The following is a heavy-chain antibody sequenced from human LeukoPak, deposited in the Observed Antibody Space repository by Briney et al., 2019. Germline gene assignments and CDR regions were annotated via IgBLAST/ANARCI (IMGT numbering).Heavy chain of an antibody. J-gene: IGHJ4*02. CDR2: IRYDGSNK. CDR1: GFTFSSYG. CDR3: AKLIAAAGPIDY. Sequence: GGSLRLSCAASGFTFSSYGMRWVRQAPGKGLEWVAFIRYDGSNKYYADSVKGRFTISRDNSKNTLYLQMNSLRAEDTAVYYCAKLIAAAGPIDYWGQGTLVTVSS. D-gene: IGHD6-13*01. V-gene: IGHV3-30*02.